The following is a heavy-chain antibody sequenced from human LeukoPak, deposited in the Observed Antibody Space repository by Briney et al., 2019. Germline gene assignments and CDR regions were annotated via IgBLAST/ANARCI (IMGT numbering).Heavy chain of an antibody. V-gene: IGHV3-64*01. CDR1: GFTFSSYA. CDR3: ARASGYSYGYYYYMDV. D-gene: IGHD5-18*01. Sequence: GGSLRLSCAASGFTFSSYAMHWVRQAPGKGLEYVSAISSNGGSTYYANSVKGRFTISRDNSKNTLYLQMGGLRAEDMAVYYCARASGYSYGYYYYMDVWGKGTTVTVSS. CDR2: ISSNGGST. J-gene: IGHJ6*03.